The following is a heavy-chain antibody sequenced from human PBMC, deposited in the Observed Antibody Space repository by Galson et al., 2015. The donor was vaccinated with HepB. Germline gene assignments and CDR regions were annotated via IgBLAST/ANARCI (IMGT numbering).Heavy chain of an antibody. Sequence: SVKVSCKASGGTFSSLVISWVRQAPGQGLEWMGSIIPVFGTPNYAQKFQGRVTITADDSTTTVYMILSSLRSDDTAVYYCAREVGAVYGDSPVYSASWGQGTQLTAPS. D-gene: IGHD4-17*01. CDR3: AREVGAVYGDSPVYSAS. J-gene: IGHJ1*01. CDR2: IIPVFGTP. V-gene: IGHV1-69*13. CDR1: GGTFSSLV.